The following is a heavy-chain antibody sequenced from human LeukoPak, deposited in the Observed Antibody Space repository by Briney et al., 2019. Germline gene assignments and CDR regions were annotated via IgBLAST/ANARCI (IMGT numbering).Heavy chain of an antibody. V-gene: IGHV3-30*03. D-gene: IGHD1-1*01. CDR1: GFTFSSYG. CDR2: ISYDGSNK. Sequence: GGSLRLSCAASGFTFSSYGMHWVRQAPGKGLEWVAVISYDGSNKYYADSVKGRFTISRDNSKNTLYLQMNSLRAEDTAVYYCAMESWNRGFDYWGQGTLVTVSS. J-gene: IGHJ4*02. CDR3: AMESWNRGFDY.